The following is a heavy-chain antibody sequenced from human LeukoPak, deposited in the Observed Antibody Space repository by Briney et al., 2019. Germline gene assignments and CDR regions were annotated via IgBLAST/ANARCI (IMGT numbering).Heavy chain of an antibody. J-gene: IGHJ1*01. V-gene: IGHV4-4*02. D-gene: IGHD6-19*01. CDR1: GGSISSSNW. CDR2: IYHSGST. CDR3: AARYSSGWYPEYFQH. Sequence: SGTLSLTCAVSGGSISSSNWWSWVRQPPGKGLEWIGEIYHSGSTNYNPSLKSRVTISVDKSKNQFSLKLSSVTAADTAVYYCAARYSSGWYPEYFQHWGQGTLVTVSS.